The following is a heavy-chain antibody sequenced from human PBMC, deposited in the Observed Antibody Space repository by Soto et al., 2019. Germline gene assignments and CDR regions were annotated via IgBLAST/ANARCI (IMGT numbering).Heavy chain of an antibody. Sequence: QVQLVESWGGVVQPGRSLRLSCAASGFTFSSYGMHWVRQAPGKGLEWVAVISYDGSNKYYADSVKGRFTISRDNSKNTLYLQMNSLRAEDTAVYYCAKDNGNYGGCFDYWGQGTLVTVSS. J-gene: IGHJ4*02. CDR3: AKDNGNYGGCFDY. D-gene: IGHD1-7*01. CDR1: GFTFSSYG. CDR2: ISYDGSNK. V-gene: IGHV3-30*18.